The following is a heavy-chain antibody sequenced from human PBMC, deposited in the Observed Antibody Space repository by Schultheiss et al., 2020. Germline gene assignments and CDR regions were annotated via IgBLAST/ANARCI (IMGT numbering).Heavy chain of an antibody. CDR2: IYYSGST. CDR1: GGSISSSSYY. CDR3: ARRRWFRELIRGGFDY. D-gene: IGHD3-10*01. Sequence: SETLSLTCTVSGGSISSSSYYWGWIRQPPGKGLEWIGSIYYSGSTFYNPSLKSRVTISVDTSKNQLSLRLTSVTAADTAVYYCARRRWFRELIRGGFDYWGQGTLVTVSS. V-gene: IGHV4-39*07. J-gene: IGHJ4*02.